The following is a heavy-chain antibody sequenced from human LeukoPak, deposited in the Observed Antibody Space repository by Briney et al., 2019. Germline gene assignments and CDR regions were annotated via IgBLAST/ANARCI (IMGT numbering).Heavy chain of an antibody. J-gene: IGHJ4*02. D-gene: IGHD1-26*01. Sequence: GGSLRLSCAASGFTLSSYWMGWVRQAPGKGLEWVAKIKEDGSQKQYVDSVKGRFTISRDNAKNSLYLQMSSLRAEDTAVYYCARDRGGGSYDYWGQGTVVTVSS. CDR2: IKEDGSQK. CDR1: GFTLSSYW. CDR3: ARDRGGGSYDY. V-gene: IGHV3-7*01.